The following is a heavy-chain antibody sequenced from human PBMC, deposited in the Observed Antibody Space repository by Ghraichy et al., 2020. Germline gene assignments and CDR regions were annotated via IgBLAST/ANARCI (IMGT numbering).Heavy chain of an antibody. CDR2: IYYSGST. CDR1: GGSINSGDFY. CDR3: ARDRQRTYGSGSFYLDY. V-gene: IGHV4-31*03. D-gene: IGHD3-10*01. Sequence: SQTLSLTCTVSGGSINSGDFYWSWIRQHPGKGLEWIGYIYYSGSTYYNPSLKSRVTISVDTSKNQFSPNLSSVTAADTAVYYCARDRQRTYGSGSFYLDYWGQGTLVTVSS. J-gene: IGHJ4*02.